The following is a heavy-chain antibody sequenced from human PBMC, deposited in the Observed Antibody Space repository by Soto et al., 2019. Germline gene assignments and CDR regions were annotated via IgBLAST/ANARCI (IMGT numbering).Heavy chain of an antibody. V-gene: IGHV3-23*01. D-gene: IGHD3-10*01. Sequence: GGSLRLSCPASGLTFSSYAMSWVRQAPGKGLEWVSAISGSGGSTYYADSVKGRFTISRDNSKNTLYLQMNSLRDVDTAVYYCAKVSRGSITMVRGVILYYFDYWGQGTLVTVSS. CDR3: AKVSRGSITMVRGVILYYFDY. J-gene: IGHJ4*02. CDR1: GLTFSSYA. CDR2: ISGSGGST.